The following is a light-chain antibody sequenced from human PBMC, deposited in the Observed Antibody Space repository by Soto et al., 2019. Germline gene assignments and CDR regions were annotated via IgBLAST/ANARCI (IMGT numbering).Light chain of an antibody. CDR3: QQYYRPL. CDR2: WAS. J-gene: IGKJ4*01. CDR1: QSVLYSSNNKNY. Sequence: DIVMTQSPDSLAVSLGERATINCKSSQSVLYSSNNKNYLAWYQQTPGQPPKLLIYWASTRESGVPDRFSGSGSGTDFTLTISSLQAEDVAVYYCQQYYRPLFGGGTKVEIK. V-gene: IGKV4-1*01.